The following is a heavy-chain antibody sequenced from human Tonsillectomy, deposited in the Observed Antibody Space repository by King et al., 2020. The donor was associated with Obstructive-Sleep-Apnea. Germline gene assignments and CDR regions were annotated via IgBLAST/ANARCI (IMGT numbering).Heavy chain of an antibody. V-gene: IGHV4-34*01. CDR1: GGSFSGYY. D-gene: IGHD3-10*01. J-gene: IGHJ5*02. Sequence: VQLQQWGAGLLKPSETLSLTCGVYGGSFSGYYWSWIRQSPGKGLEWIGEVNHSGSANYSPSLRSRVTMSVDTSTNQFSLNLNSVTAADAALYYCAGGIVGHSGSGTYYIWFDPWGQGTLVTVSS. CDR3: AGGIVGHSGSGTYYIWFDP. CDR2: VNHSGSA.